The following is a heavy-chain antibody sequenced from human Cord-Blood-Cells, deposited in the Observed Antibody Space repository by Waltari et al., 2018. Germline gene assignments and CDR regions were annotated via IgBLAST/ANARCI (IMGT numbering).Heavy chain of an antibody. V-gene: IGHV1-2*06. CDR3: ASGTIRTGMDV. CDR1: GYTFTGYY. Sequence: QVQLVQSGAEVKKPGASVKVSCKASGYTFTGYYMHWVRQAPGHGLEWRGRNNPNSGGTNYAQKLQGRGTMTRDTSISTAYMELSRLRSDDTAVYYCASGTIRTGMDVWGQGTTVTVSS. D-gene: IGHD3-3*01. J-gene: IGHJ6*02. CDR2: NNPNSGGT.